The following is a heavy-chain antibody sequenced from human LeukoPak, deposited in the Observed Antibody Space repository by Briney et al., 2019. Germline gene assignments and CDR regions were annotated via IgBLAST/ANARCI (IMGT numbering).Heavy chain of an antibody. V-gene: IGHV3-7*01. J-gene: IGHJ4*02. CDR2: IKQDGSEK. CDR3: ARLSRLYGGYVLDY. CDR1: GFTFSSYW. Sequence: GGSLRLSCAASGFTFSSYWVSWVRQAPGKGLEWVANIKQDGSEKYYVDSVKGRFTISRDNAKNSLYLQMNSLRVEDTALYYCARLSRLYGGYVLDYWGQGTLVTVSS. D-gene: IGHD5-12*01.